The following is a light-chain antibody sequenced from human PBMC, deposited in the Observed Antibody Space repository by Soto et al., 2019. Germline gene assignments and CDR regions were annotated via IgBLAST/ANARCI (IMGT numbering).Light chain of an antibody. Sequence: ESVLTQSPATLSLSPGERATLACRASQSVSSSYLAWHQQKPGQAPRLLIYGGSSRATGIPVRFSGSGSETDFTLTISRLEPEDFAVYYCQQHGSSPPVTFGGGTKVDIK. CDR3: QQHGSSPPVT. CDR2: GGS. J-gene: IGKJ4*01. V-gene: IGKV3-20*01. CDR1: QSVSSSY.